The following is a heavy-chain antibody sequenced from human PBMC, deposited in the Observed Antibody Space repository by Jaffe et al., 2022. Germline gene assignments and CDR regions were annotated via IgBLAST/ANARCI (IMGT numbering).Heavy chain of an antibody. CDR3: ARDRGLRFLDQTYYYYYYMDV. CDR1: GFTFSDYY. V-gene: IGHV3-11*01. CDR2: ISSSGSTI. D-gene: IGHD3-3*01. J-gene: IGHJ6*03. Sequence: QVQLVESGGGLVKPGGSLRLSCAASGFTFSDYYMSWIRQAPGKGLEWVSYISSSGSTIYYADSVKGRFTISRDNAKNSLYLQMNSLRAEDTAVYYCARDRGLRFLDQTYYYYYYMDVWGKGTTVTVSS.